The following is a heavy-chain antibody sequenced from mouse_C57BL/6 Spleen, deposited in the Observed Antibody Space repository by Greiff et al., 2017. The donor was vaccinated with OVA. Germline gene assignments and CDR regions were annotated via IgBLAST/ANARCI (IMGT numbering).Heavy chain of an antibody. D-gene: IGHD2-2*01. J-gene: IGHJ3*01. CDR1: GYAFSSYW. CDR2: IYPGDGDT. V-gene: IGHV1-80*01. Sequence: VQLQQSGAELVKPGASVKISCKASGYAFSSYWMNWVKQRPGKGLEWIGQIYPGDGDTNYNGKFKGKATLTADKSSSTAYMQLSSLTSEDSAVYFCARDGYDGAAWFAYWGQGTLVTVSA. CDR3: ARDGYDGAAWFAY.